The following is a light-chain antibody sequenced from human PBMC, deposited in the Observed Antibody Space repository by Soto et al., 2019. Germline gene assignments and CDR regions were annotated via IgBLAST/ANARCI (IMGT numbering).Light chain of an antibody. V-gene: IGKV1-5*01. CDR3: QQCNSYPRT. J-gene: IGKJ1*01. CDR2: DAS. Sequence: DIQMTQSPSTLSASVGDRVTITCRASQSISSWLAWYQQKPGKAPKLLIYDASSLESGVPSRFSGSGSGTELTLTISSLQPDDFATYYCQQCNSYPRTFGQGTKVDIK. CDR1: QSISSW.